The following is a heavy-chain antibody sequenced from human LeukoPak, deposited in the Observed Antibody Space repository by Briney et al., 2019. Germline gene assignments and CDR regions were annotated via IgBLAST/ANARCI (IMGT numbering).Heavy chain of an antibody. CDR1: GYTFTSYG. D-gene: IGHD3-10*01. Sequence: ASVKVSCKASGYTFTSYGISWVRQAPGQGLEWMGWISAYNGNTNYAQKLQGRVTMTTDTSTSTAYMELRSLRSDDTAVYYCARDYGSGSYYNRGGDYWGQGTLVTVSS. J-gene: IGHJ4*02. CDR3: ARDYGSGSYYNRGGDY. V-gene: IGHV1-18*01. CDR2: ISAYNGNT.